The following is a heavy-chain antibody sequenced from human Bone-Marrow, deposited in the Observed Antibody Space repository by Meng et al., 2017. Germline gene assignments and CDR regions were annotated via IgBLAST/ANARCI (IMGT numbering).Heavy chain of an antibody. Sequence: GSLRLSCTVSGYSISSGYYWGWIRQPPGKGLEWIGSIYHSGSTYYNPSLKSRVTISVDTSKNQFSLKLSSVTAADTAVYYCARVLGTDVDYWGQGTLVTVSS. CDR2: IYHSGST. V-gene: IGHV4-38-2*02. D-gene: IGHD1-1*01. J-gene: IGHJ4*02. CDR1: GYSISSGYY. CDR3: ARVLGTDVDY.